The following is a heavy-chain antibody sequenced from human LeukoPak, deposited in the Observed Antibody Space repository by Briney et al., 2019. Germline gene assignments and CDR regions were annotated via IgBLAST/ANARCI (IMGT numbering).Heavy chain of an antibody. CDR3: TRGDPDF. Sequence: GGSLRLSCAASGFTFSSYSMNWVRQAPGKGLEWVSSISSSSSYIYYADSVKGRFTISRDSAKSSLYLQMNSLRVDDTAVYFCTRGDPDFWGQGTLVTVSS. V-gene: IGHV3-21*01. J-gene: IGHJ4*02. CDR2: ISSSSSYI. CDR1: GFTFSSYS. D-gene: IGHD3-3*01.